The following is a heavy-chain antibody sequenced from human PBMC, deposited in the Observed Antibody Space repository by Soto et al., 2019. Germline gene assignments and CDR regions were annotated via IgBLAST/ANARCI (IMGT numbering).Heavy chain of an antibody. Sequence: EVQLLESGGGLVQPGGSLRLSCVGSGFFFSSYTMTWVRQAPGKGLXXXXSFSATSENTYYADSVRGRFTISRDNSKNTXXLQXNXXTAEDTAMYYCAKARDQQWVRLPFDYWGQGILVIVSS. CDR3: AKARDQQWVRLPFDY. J-gene: IGHJ4*02. D-gene: IGHD6-19*01. V-gene: IGHV3-23*01. CDR2: FSATSENT. CDR1: GFFFSSYT.